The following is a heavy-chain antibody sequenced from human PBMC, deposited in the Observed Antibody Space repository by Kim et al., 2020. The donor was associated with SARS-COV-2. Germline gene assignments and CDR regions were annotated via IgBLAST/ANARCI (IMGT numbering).Heavy chain of an antibody. V-gene: IGHV4-39*01. CDR2: IYYSGST. Sequence: SETLPLTCTVSGGSISSSSYYWGWIRQPPGKGLEWIGSIYYSGSTYYNPSLKSRVTISVDTSKNQFSLKLSSVTAADTAVYYCARRPITMIVVVYFDYWGQGTLVTVSS. D-gene: IGHD3-22*01. CDR3: ARRPITMIVVVYFDY. J-gene: IGHJ4*02. CDR1: GGSISSSSYY.